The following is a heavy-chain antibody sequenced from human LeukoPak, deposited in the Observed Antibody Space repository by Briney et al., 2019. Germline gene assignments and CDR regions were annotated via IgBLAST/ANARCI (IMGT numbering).Heavy chain of an antibody. CDR2: ISSSSSYI. J-gene: IGHJ4*02. CDR3: ARNRQWLLADY. CDR1: GFTFSSYS. D-gene: IGHD3-22*01. Sequence: GGSLRLSCAASGFTFSSYSMNWVRQAPGKGLEWVSSISSSSSYIYYADSVKGRFTISRDNAQNSLYLQMNSLRAEDTAVYFCARNRQWLLADYWGQGTVVTVSS. V-gene: IGHV3-21*01.